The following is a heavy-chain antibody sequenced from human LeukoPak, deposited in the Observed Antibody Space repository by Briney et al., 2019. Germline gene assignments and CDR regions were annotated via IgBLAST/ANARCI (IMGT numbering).Heavy chain of an antibody. D-gene: IGHD5-24*01. J-gene: IGHJ4*02. Sequence: SETLSLTCTVSGGTISSSFYLWGWIRQPPGTGLEWIGSVYYSGTTHYNPSLKSRVAISVDTSKNQFSLKLTSVTAADTGVYYCARQAERRDGFHLIDFWGQGTLVSVST. CDR1: GGTISSSFYL. CDR3: ARQAERRDGFHLIDF. V-gene: IGHV4-39*01. CDR2: VYYSGTT.